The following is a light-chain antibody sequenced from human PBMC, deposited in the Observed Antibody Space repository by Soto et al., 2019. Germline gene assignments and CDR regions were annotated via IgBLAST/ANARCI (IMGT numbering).Light chain of an antibody. J-gene: IGKJ4*01. CDR2: DAS. Sequence: EIVLTQSPATLSLSPGERATLSCRASQSVSSFLAWYQQKPGQAPRLLIYDASKRATVIPTRFSGSGSGTDFTLAISSLEPEDFAVYYCQQRINWPLTFGGGTKVEI. CDR3: QQRINWPLT. CDR1: QSVSSF. V-gene: IGKV3-11*01.